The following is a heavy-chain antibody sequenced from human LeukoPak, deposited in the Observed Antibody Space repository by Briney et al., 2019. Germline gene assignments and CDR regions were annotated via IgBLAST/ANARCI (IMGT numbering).Heavy chain of an antibody. D-gene: IGHD3-22*01. J-gene: IGHJ4*02. CDR1: GGSISSSSYY. Sequence: PETLSLTCTVSGGSISSSSYYWGWIRQPPGKGLEWIGSIYYSGSTYYNPSLKSRVTTSVDTSKNQFSLKLSSVTAADTAVYYCARSAYYDSSGYNYGFDYWGQGTLVTVSS. CDR2: IYYSGST. V-gene: IGHV4-39*01. CDR3: ARSAYYDSSGYNYGFDY.